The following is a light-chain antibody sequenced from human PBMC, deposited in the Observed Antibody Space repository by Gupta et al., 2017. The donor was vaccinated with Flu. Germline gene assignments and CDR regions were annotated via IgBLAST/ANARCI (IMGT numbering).Light chain of an antibody. CDR3: SSYTSSSTYV. CDR1: SSDVGGYNY. Sequence: QSALTQPASVSGSPGQSITISCTGTSSDVGGYNYVYWYQQHPGKAPKLMIYEVSKRPSGVSNRFSGSKSGNTASLTISGRQAEDEADYYCSSYTSSSTYVFGTGTKVTVL. CDR2: EVS. J-gene: IGLJ1*01. V-gene: IGLV2-14*01.